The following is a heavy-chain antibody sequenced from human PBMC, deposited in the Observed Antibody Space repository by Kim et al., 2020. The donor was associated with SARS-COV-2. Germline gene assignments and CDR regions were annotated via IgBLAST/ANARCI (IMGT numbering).Heavy chain of an antibody. D-gene: IGHD3-3*02. CDR3: AKDLSGRQDM. Sequence: GGSLRLSCVASGFTFSNYCMHWVRQAPGKGLVWVARTDTDGRITNYADFVEGRFTISRDNARDTLYLQLNSLRAEDTAVYYCAKDLSGRQDMWGQGTMVT. CDR2: TDTDGRIT. V-gene: IGHV3-74*01. CDR1: GFTFSNYC. J-gene: IGHJ3*02.